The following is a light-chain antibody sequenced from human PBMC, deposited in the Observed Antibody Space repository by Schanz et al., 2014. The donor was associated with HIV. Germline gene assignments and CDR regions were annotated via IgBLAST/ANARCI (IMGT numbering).Light chain of an antibody. CDR3: QQYNDWPPIT. Sequence: EIVLTQSPATLSLSPGGRATLSCAASQRLSSSYLAWYQQKRDQPPRLVIYATSSRAAGIPDRFSGTGSGTDFTLTISSLEPEDFAVYYCQQYNDWPPITFGQGTRLEIK. V-gene: IGKV3D-20*02. CDR2: ATS. CDR1: QRLSSSY. J-gene: IGKJ5*01.